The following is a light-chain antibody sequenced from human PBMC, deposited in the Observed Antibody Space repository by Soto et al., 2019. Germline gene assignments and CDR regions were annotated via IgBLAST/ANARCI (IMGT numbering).Light chain of an antibody. V-gene: IGKV1-5*03. CDR1: QSISSW. CDR3: QHYNTYPWT. J-gene: IGKJ1*01. CDR2: KAS. Sequence: DIQMTQSPSILSASVGDRVTITCRASQSISSWLAWYQQKPGKAPNLLIHKASHLESGVPSRFSGSGSGTELTITISSLQPGDFETYYCQHYNTYPWTFGQGTKVDIK.